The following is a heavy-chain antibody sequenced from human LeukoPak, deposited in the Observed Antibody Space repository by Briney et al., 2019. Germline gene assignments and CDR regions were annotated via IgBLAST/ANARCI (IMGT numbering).Heavy chain of an antibody. J-gene: IGHJ3*02. CDR2: IYYSGST. D-gene: IGHD3-10*01. CDR3: ARRITMVRGRPGAFDI. V-gene: IGHV4-39*07. CDR1: GGSISSSSYY. Sequence: PSETLSLTCTVSGGSISSSSYYWGWIRQPPGKGLEWIGSIYYSGSTYYNPSLKSRVTISVDTSKNQFSLKLSSVTAADTAVYYCARRITMVRGRPGAFDIWGQGTMVTVSS.